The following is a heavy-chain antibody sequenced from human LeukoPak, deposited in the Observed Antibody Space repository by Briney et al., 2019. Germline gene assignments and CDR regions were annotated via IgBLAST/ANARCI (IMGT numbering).Heavy chain of an antibody. Sequence: SVKVSCKASGYTFSSYAISWVRQAPGQGLEWMGGIIPIFGTANYAQKFQGRVTITADESTSTAYMELSSLRSEDTAVYYCASSKAVGSRFDYWGQGTLVTVSS. V-gene: IGHV1-69*13. CDR1: GYTFSSYA. J-gene: IGHJ4*02. D-gene: IGHD3-10*01. CDR2: IIPIFGTA. CDR3: ASSKAVGSRFDY.